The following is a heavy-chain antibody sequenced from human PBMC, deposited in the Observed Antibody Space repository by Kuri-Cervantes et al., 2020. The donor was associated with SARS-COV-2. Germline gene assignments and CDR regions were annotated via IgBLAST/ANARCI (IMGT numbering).Heavy chain of an antibody. D-gene: IGHD5/OR15-5a*01. J-gene: IGHJ4*02. CDR1: GFTFSDYY. Sequence: GESLKISCAASGFTFSDYYMNWVRQAPGKGLEWVSSISSSSTIYYADSVKGRFTISRDNAKNSLYLQMNSLRAEDTAVYYCAREHLSVFYVFDYWGQGTLVTVSS. V-gene: IGHV3-69-1*01. CDR2: ISSSSTI. CDR3: AREHLSVFYVFDY.